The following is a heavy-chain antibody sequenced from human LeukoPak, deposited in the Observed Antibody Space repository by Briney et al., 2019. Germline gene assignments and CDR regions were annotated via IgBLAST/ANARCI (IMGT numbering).Heavy chain of an antibody. Sequence: PSETLSLTCTVSGGSISSSSYYWGWIRQPPGKGLEWIGSIYYSGSTYYNPSPKSRVTISVDTSKNQFSLKLSSVTAADTAVYYCARGRIAAAGSFDYWGQGTLVTVSS. CDR1: GGSISSSSYY. CDR2: IYYSGST. V-gene: IGHV4-39*01. J-gene: IGHJ4*02. CDR3: ARGRIAAAGSFDY. D-gene: IGHD6-13*01.